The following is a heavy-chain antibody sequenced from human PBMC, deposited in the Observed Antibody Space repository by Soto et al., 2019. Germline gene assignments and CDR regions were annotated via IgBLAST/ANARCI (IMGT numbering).Heavy chain of an antibody. J-gene: IGHJ5*02. CDR2: ISGSGGST. CDR1: GFTFSSYA. D-gene: IGHD6-19*01. CDR3: AKDLSIAVADTNGWFDP. Sequence: GGSLRLSCAASGFTFSSYAMSWVRQAPGKGLEWVSAISGSGGSTYYADSVKGRFTISRDNSKNTLYLQMNSLRAEDTAVYYCAKDLSIAVADTNGWFDPWGQGTLVTVSS. V-gene: IGHV3-23*01.